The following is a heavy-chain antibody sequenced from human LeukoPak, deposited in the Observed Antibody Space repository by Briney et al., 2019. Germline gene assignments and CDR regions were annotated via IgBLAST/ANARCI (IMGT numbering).Heavy chain of an antibody. J-gene: IGHJ5*02. CDR1: GASFNDYY. CDR2: VNHSGSA. CDR3: ARERASNNHDNWFDP. V-gene: IGHV4-34*01. Sequence: SETLSLTCAVYGASFNDYYWSWLRHSPTKGLEWIGEVNHSGSAKYNPSLKSRVTISADKSKNQFFLRLSPVAAADSGVYYCARERASNNHDNWFDPWGQGTLVTVPS.